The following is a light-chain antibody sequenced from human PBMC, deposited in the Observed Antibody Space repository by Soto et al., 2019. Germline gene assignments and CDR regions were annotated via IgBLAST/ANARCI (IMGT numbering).Light chain of an antibody. CDR3: SSYTSSSTLEV. J-gene: IGLJ1*01. CDR1: SSDVGVYNY. CDR2: EVS. Sequence: QSALTQPASVSGSPGQSITMSCTGTSSDVGVYNYVSWYQQHRGKAPKLMIYEVSKRPSGVSNRFSGSKSGNTASLTISGLQAEDEADYYCSSYTSSSTLEVFGTGTKLTVL. V-gene: IGLV2-14*01.